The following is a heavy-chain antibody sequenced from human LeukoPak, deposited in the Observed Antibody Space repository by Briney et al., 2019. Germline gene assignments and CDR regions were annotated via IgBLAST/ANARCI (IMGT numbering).Heavy chain of an antibody. J-gene: IGHJ4*02. CDR3: ARDVYCSSTTCSYYFDY. V-gene: IGHV1-69*13. CDR1: GGTFSSSA. Sequence: SVKVSCKASGGTFSSSAISWVRQAPGQGLEWMGGIIPIFGTANYAQKFQGRVTITADESTSTAYMELSSLRSEDTAVYYCARDVYCSSTTCSYYFDYWGQGTLVAVSS. CDR2: IIPIFGTA. D-gene: IGHD2-2*01.